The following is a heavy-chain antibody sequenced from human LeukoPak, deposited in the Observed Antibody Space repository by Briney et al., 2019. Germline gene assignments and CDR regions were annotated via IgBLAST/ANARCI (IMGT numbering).Heavy chain of an antibody. D-gene: IGHD4-11*01. Sequence: ASVKVSCKASGGTFSSYAISWVRQAPGQGLEWMGGIIPIFGTANYAQKFQGRVTITADESTSTAYMELSSLRSEDTAVYYCARDRGQSNFPYGAQEPRAPVSS. CDR3: ARDRGQSNFPY. J-gene: IGHJ4*02. CDR2: IIPIFGTA. V-gene: IGHV1-69*13. CDR1: GGTFSSYA.